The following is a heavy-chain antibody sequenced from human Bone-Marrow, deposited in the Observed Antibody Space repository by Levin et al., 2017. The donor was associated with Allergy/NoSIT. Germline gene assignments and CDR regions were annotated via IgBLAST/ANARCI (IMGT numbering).Heavy chain of an antibody. CDR2: LSPGASAP. D-gene: IGHD1-26*01. CDR1: VYSFSTFW. V-gene: IGHV5-51*01. Sequence: GASLPLSFFLSVYSFSTFWIGWWLQLPVPFLSFLGLLSPGASAPRYSPSFQGQVTISADKSVFTAYLQWSSLKASDTAMYYCARRAYSQEYFDYWGQGTLVTVSS. CDR3: ARRAYSQEYFDY. J-gene: IGHJ4*02.